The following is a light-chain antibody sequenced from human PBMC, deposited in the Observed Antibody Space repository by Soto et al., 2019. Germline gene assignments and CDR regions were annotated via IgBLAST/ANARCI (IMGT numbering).Light chain of an antibody. CDR1: QTVSRN. J-gene: IGKJ5*01. CDR2: DIS. V-gene: IGKV3-15*01. CDR3: QQYNNWPS. Sequence: EIVMTQSPVALSVSPGERATLSFRASQTVSRNLAWYQQRPGQAPRLLMYDISTRAAGVPARFSGSGSETEFTITIRSLQSEDFAVYFCQQYNNWPSFGQGTRLEIK.